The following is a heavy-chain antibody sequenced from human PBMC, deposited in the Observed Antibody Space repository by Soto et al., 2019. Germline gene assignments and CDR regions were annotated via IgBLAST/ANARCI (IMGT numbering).Heavy chain of an antibody. D-gene: IGHD2-15*01. CDR3: AREYCSGGSCEYFQH. V-gene: IGHV3-66*01. CDR2: IYSGGST. J-gene: IGHJ1*01. Sequence: GGSLRLSCAASGLTVSSNYMSWVRQAPGKGLEWVSVIYSGGSTYYADSVKGRFTISRDNSKNTLYLQMNSLRAEDTAVYYCAREYCSGGSCEYFQHWGQGTLVTVSS. CDR1: GLTVSSNY.